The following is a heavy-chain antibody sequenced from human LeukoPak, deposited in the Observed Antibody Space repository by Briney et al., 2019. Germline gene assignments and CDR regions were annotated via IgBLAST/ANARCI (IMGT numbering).Heavy chain of an antibody. J-gene: IGHJ4*02. V-gene: IGHV3-15*01. CDR2: IKSSADGGEK. D-gene: IGHD2-8*02. CDR1: GFTFSDAW. CDR3: SLRYCSGTSCPGY. Sequence: KPGGSLRLSSAASGFTFSDAWLSWVRQAPGKGLEWVCRIKSSADGGEKDYAAPVKGRFTVARDDSKDTMYLQMNSLKTEDTAVYYCSLRYCSGTSCPGYWGQGTLVTVSS.